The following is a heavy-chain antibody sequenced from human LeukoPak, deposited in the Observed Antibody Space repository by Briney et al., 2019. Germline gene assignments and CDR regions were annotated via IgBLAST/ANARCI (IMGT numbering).Heavy chain of an antibody. J-gene: IGHJ4*02. V-gene: IGHV3-48*04. Sequence: GGSLRLSCAASGFTFSGHNMNWVRQAPGKGLEWISFVSISSGTIYYADSVKGRFTISRDNAKNSLYLQMNSLRAEDTAVYYCARGYSRSSFDYWGQGTLVTVSS. CDR2: VSISSGTI. CDR1: GFTFSGHN. CDR3: ARGYSRSSFDY. D-gene: IGHD6-13*01.